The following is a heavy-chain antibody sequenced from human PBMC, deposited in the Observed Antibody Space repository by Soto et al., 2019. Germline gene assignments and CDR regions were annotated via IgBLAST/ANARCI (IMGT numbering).Heavy chain of an antibody. Sequence: PSETLSLTCTVSGGSVSSGSYYWSWIRQPPGKGLEWIGYIYYSGSTNYNPSLKSRVTISVDRSKNQFSLKLSSVTAADTAVYYCARAPGPSLTIFGVVTSNNWFDPWGQGTLVTVSS. V-gene: IGHV4-61*01. CDR3: ARAPGPSLTIFGVVTSNNWFDP. J-gene: IGHJ5*02. CDR1: GGSVSSGSYY. D-gene: IGHD3-3*01. CDR2: IYYSGST.